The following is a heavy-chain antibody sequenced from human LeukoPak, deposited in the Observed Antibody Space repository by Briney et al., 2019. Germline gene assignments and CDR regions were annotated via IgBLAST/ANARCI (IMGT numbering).Heavy chain of an antibody. J-gene: IGHJ4*02. Sequence: PSETLPLTCAVYGGSFSGYYWSWIRQPPGKGLEWIGEINHSGSTNYNPSLKSRVTISVDTSKNQFPLKLNSVTAADTAVYYCARGRYSYAFWGQGTLVTVSS. CDR1: GGSFSGYY. D-gene: IGHD5-18*01. CDR2: INHSGST. V-gene: IGHV4-34*01. CDR3: ARGRYSYAF.